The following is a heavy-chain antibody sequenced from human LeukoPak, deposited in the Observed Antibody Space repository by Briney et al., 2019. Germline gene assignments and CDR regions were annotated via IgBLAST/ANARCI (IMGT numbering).Heavy chain of an antibody. CDR3: ARSEINDYSKY. CDR1: GGSFSGYY. V-gene: IGHV4-34*01. CDR2: IYYSGST. D-gene: IGHD4-11*01. J-gene: IGHJ4*02. Sequence: SETLSLTCAVYGGSFSGYYWGWIRQPPGKGLEWIGSIYYSGSTYYNPSLKSRVTISVDTSRNQFSLKLTSVTAADTAVYYCARSEINDYSKYWGQGILVIVSS.